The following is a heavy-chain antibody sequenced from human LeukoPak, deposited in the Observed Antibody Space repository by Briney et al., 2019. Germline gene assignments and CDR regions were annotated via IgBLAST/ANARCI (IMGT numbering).Heavy chain of an antibody. J-gene: IGHJ4*02. V-gene: IGHV3-7*01. D-gene: IGHD3-3*01. CDR1: GFTFSSYW. CDR2: IKQDGSEK. CDR3: ARQMYYDFWSGYPTFDY. Sequence: PGGSLRLSCAASGFTFSSYWMSWVRQAPGKGLEWVANIKQDGSEKYYVESVKGRFTISRDNAKNSLYLQMNSLRAEDTAVYYCARQMYYDFWSGYPTFDYWGQGTLVTVSS.